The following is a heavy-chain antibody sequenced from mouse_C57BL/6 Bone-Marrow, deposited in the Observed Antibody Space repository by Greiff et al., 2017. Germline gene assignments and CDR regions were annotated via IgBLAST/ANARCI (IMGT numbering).Heavy chain of an antibody. Sequence: QVQLKESGPELVKPGASVKISCKASGYAFSSSWMNWVKQRPGKGLEWIGRIYPGDGDTNYNGKFKGKATLTADKSSSTAYMQLSSLTSEDSAVYFCARGGSSGPFAYWGQGTQVTVSA. D-gene: IGHD3-2*02. CDR3: ARGGSSGPFAY. V-gene: IGHV1-82*01. CDR2: IYPGDGDT. J-gene: IGHJ3*01. CDR1: GYAFSSSW.